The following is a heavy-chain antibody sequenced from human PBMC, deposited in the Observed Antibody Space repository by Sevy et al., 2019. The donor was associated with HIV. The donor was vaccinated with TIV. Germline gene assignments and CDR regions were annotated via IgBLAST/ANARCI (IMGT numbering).Heavy chain of an antibody. CDR3: ARHGVAVVAGIYFQH. J-gene: IGHJ1*01. V-gene: IGHV4-39*01. CDR2: IYYSGST. Sequence: SETLSLTCTVSGGSISSSSYYWGWIRQPPGKGLEWIGSIYYSGSTYYNPSLKSRVTISVDTSKNQFSLKLSSVTAADTAVYYCARHGVAVVAGIYFQHWGQGTLVTVSS. D-gene: IGHD6-19*01. CDR1: GGSISSSSYY.